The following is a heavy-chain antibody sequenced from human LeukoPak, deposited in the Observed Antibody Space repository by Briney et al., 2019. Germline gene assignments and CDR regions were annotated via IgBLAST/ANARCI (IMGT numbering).Heavy chain of an antibody. Sequence: SETLSLTCTVSGGSISSYYWSWIRQPPGKGLEWIGYIYYSGSTNYNPSLKSRVTISVDTSKNQFSLKLSSVTAADTAVYYCARVGYCSGGSCYSEPRIGYWGQGTLVTVSS. D-gene: IGHD2-15*01. CDR1: GGSISSYY. V-gene: IGHV4-59*01. CDR2: IYYSGST. CDR3: ARVGYCSGGSCYSEPRIGY. J-gene: IGHJ4*02.